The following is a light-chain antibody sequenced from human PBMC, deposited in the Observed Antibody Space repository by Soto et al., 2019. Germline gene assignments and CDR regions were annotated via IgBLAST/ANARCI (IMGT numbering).Light chain of an antibody. Sequence: IQLTHSPSSLSASVLYRVAITFRASQGIRSYLAWYQQKPGEAPKLLISIASILQSGVPSRFSGSGSGTDFVLTISSLQPEDSATYYCQQLDSMPITFGQGTRLEIK. J-gene: IGKJ5*01. CDR1: QGIRSY. CDR2: IAS. V-gene: IGKV1-9*01. CDR3: QQLDSMPIT.